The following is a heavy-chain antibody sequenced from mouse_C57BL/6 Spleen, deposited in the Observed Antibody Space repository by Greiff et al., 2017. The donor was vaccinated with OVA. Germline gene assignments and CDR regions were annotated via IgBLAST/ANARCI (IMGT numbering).Heavy chain of an antibody. V-gene: IGHV7-3*01. CDR2: IRNKANGYTT. CDR1: GFTFTDYY. J-gene: IGHJ2*01. Sequence: DVKLVESGGGLVQPGGSLSLSCAASGFTFTDYYMSWVRQPPGKALEWLGFIRNKANGYTTEYSASVKGRFTISRDNSQSILFLQMNALRAEDSATYYCARSPDSSGYVDYFDYWGQGTTLTVSS. CDR3: ARSPDSSGYVDYFDY. D-gene: IGHD3-2*02.